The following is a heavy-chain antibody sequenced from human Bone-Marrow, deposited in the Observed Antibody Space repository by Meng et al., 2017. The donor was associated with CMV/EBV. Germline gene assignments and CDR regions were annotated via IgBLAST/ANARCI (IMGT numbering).Heavy chain of an antibody. Sequence: SETLSLTCTVSGGSISSGGYYWSWIRQHPGKGLEWGGYIYYSGSTYYNPTLKSRVTIAVDTSKNQLSLKLSSVTAADTAVYCCARIPLGSGWAYFDYWGQGTLVTVSS. CDR2: IYYSGST. J-gene: IGHJ4*02. CDR3: ARIPLGSGWAYFDY. D-gene: IGHD6-19*01. V-gene: IGHV4-31*03. CDR1: GGSISSGGYY.